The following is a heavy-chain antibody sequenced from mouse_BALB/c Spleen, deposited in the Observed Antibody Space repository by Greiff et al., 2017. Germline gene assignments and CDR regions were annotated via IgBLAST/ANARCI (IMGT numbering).Heavy chain of an antibody. CDR3: ARKDGYYEAMDY. D-gene: IGHD2-3*01. CDR2: INSNGGST. J-gene: IGHJ4*01. Sequence: EVQLVESGGGLVKLGGSLKLSCAASGFTFSSYYMSWVRQTPEKRLELVAAINSNGGSTYYPDTVKGRFTISRDNAKNTLYLQMSSLKSEDTALYYCARKDGYYEAMDYWGQGTSVTVSS. CDR1: GFTFSSYY. V-gene: IGHV5-6-2*01.